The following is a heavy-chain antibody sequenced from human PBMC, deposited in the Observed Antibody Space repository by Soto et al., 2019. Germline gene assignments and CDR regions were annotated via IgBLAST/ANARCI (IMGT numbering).Heavy chain of an antibody. D-gene: IGHD1-26*01. CDR2: INPSGGST. V-gene: IGHV1-46*01. Sequence: ASVKVSCKASGYTFTSNYMHWVRQAPGQGLEWMGIINPSGGSTSYAQKFQGRVTMTRDTSTSTVYMELSSLRSEDTAVYYCARGDSGSYFRYYYGMDVWGQGTTVTVSS. CDR3: ARGDSGSYFRYYYGMDV. J-gene: IGHJ6*02. CDR1: GYTFTSNY.